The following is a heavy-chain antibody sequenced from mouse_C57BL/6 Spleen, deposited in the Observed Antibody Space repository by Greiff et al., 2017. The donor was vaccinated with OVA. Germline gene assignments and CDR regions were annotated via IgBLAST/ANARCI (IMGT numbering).Heavy chain of an antibody. CDR2: IYPGDGDT. CDR1: GYAFSSYW. CDR3: ARIITTVVAPYYAMDY. J-gene: IGHJ4*01. D-gene: IGHD1-1*01. Sequence: QVQLQQSGAELVKPGASVKISCKASGYAFSSYWMNWVKQRPGKGLEWIGQIYPGDGDTNYNGKFKGKATLTADTSSSTAYMQLSSLTSEDSAIYVCARIITTVVAPYYAMDYWGQGTSVTVSS. V-gene: IGHV1-80*01.